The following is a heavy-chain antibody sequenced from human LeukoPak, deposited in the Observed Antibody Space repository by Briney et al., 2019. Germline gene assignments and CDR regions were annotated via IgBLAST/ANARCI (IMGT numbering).Heavy chain of an antibody. CDR1: GGSFSGYY. D-gene: IGHD5-18*01. V-gene: IGHV4-34*01. Sequence: SETLSLTCAVYGGSFSGYYWSWIRQPPGKGLEWIWEINHSGSTNYNPSLKSRVTISVDTSKNQFSLKLSSVTAADTAVYYCARFDGYSYGYFDYWGQGALVTVSS. CDR3: ARFDGYSYGYFDY. J-gene: IGHJ4*02. CDR2: INHSGST.